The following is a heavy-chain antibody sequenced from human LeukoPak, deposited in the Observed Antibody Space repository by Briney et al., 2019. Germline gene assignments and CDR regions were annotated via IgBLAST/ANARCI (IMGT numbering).Heavy chain of an antibody. CDR3: ARSSVGIFDY. Sequence: PSETLSLTCTVSSGSINSYYWTWIRQPAGKGLEWLGRVYTSGSPNYNPSLKGRVTMSLDTSKNQFSLKLSSVTAADTAVYYCARSSVGIFDYWGQGTLVTVSS. J-gene: IGHJ4*02. CDR2: VYTSGSP. D-gene: IGHD3-22*01. V-gene: IGHV4-4*07. CDR1: SGSINSYY.